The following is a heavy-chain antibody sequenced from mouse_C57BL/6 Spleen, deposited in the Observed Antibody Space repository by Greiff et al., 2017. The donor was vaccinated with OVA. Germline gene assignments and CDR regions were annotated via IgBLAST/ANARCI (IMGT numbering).Heavy chain of an antibody. V-gene: IGHV1-64*01. Sequence: QVQLQQPGAELVKPGASVKLSCKASGYTFTSYWMHWVKQRPGQGLEWIGMIHPNSGSTNYNEKFKSKATLTVDKSSSTAYMQLSSLTSEDSAVYDCASYYGSSYFDYWGQGTTLTVSS. CDR1: GYTFTSYW. D-gene: IGHD1-1*01. CDR2: IHPNSGST. CDR3: ASYYGSSYFDY. J-gene: IGHJ2*01.